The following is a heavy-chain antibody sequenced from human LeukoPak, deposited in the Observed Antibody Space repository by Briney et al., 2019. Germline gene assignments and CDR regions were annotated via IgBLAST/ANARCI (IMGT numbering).Heavy chain of an antibody. CDR3: AREHTKWTHFHYGSDPLGY. D-gene: IGHD3-10*01. CDR1: GFTFSDYY. J-gene: IGHJ4*02. V-gene: IGHV3-11*01. CDR2: ISSSGSTI. Sequence: GGSLRLSCAASGFTFSDYYMSWIRQAPGKGLEWVSYISSSGSTIYYADSVKGRFTISRDNAKNSLYLQVNSLRAEDTAVYYCAREHTKWTHFHYGSDPLGYWGQGTLVTVSS.